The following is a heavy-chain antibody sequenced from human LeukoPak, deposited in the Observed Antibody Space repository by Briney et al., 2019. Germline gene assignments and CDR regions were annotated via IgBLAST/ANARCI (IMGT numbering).Heavy chain of an antibody. CDR2: ITWNGGST. J-gene: IGHJ6*02. CDR1: GFIFDDYG. V-gene: IGHV3-20*01. Sequence: GGSLRLSCTAAGFIFDDYGMSWVRQIPGKGLECVAGITWNGGSTDYAVSVRGRFTISRDNAKKSVYLQMNSLRAEDAALYHCARDGKRVTTQFYYYGIDLWGQGTTVTVSS. CDR3: ARDGKRVTTQFYYYGIDL. D-gene: IGHD3-3*01.